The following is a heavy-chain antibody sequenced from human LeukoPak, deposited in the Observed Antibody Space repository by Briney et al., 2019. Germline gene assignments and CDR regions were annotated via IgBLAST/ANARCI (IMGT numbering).Heavy chain of an antibody. CDR2: ISSSGSTI. J-gene: IGHJ3*02. CDR3: ARARWLQILGAFDI. V-gene: IGHV3-48*03. D-gene: IGHD5-24*01. Sequence: PGGSLRLSCAASGFTFSSYEMNWVRQAPRKGLEWVSYISSSGSTIYYADSVKGRFTISRDNAKNSLYLQMNSLRAEDTAVYYCARARWLQILGAFDIWGQGTMVTVSS. CDR1: GFTFSSYE.